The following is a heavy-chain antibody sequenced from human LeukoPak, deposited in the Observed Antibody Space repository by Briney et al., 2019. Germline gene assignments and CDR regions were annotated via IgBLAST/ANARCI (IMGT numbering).Heavy chain of an antibody. CDR1: GFTFSSYG. Sequence: GGSLRLSCAASGFTFSSYGMHWVRQAPGKGLVWVSRINTDGSSTSYADSVKGRFTISRDNAKNTLYLQMNSLRAEDTAVYYCARDPPPYYYYYMDVWGKGTTVTVSS. V-gene: IGHV3-74*01. J-gene: IGHJ6*03. CDR2: INTDGSST. CDR3: ARDPPPYYYYYMDV.